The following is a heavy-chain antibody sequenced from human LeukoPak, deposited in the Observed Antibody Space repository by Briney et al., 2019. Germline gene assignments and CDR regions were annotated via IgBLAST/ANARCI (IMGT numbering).Heavy chain of an antibody. CDR3: ARVRSLRYLDWPYDY. J-gene: IGHJ4*02. V-gene: IGHV1-69*06. D-gene: IGHD3-9*01. CDR2: IIPIFGTA. CDR1: GGTFSSYA. Sequence: GSSVKVSCKASGGTFSSYAISWVRQAPGQGLEWMGGIIPIFGTANYAQKFQGRVTITADKSTSTAYMELSSLRSEDTAVYYCARVRSLRYLDWPYDYWGQGTLVTVSS.